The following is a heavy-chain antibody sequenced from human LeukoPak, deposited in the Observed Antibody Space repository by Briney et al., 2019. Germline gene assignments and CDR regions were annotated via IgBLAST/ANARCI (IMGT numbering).Heavy chain of an antibody. CDR1: GFTFSNYA. CDR3: ARPLASGPDF. CDR2: ITTDGVGT. V-gene: IGHV3-64*04. J-gene: IGHJ4*02. Sequence: GGSLRLSCSASGFTFSNYAMHWVRQAPGKGLEYVSAITTDGVGTYYADSVKGRFTISRDNAKNTLYLQMNGLRAEDTAVYYCARPLASGPDFWGQGTLVTVSS. D-gene: IGHD3-3*02.